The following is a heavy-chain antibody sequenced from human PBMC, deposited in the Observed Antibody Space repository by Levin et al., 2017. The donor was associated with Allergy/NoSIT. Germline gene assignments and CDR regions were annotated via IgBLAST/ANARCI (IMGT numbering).Heavy chain of an antibody. D-gene: IGHD6-13*01. J-gene: IGHJ5*02. CDR2: ISWNSGSI. V-gene: IGHV3-9*01. CDR3: AKGIAAAGLYNWFDP. Sequence: GGSLRLSCAASGFTFDDYAMHWVRQAPGKGLEWVSGISWNSGSIGYADSVKGRFTISRDNAKNSLYLQMNSLRAEDTALYYCAKGIAAAGLYNWFDPWGQGTLVTVSS. CDR1: GFTFDDYA.